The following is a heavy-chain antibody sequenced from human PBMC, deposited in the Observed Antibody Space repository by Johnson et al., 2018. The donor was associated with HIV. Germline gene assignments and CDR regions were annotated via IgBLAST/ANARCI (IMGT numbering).Heavy chain of an antibody. J-gene: IGHJ3*02. CDR3: ARGGIAAAGDAFDI. Sequence: QMLLVESGGGVVQPGRSLRLSCAASGFTFSKYGMRWVRQAPGKGLEWVAVISYDGSNKYYADSVKGRFTISRDNSKNTLYLQMNSLRAEDTAVYYCARGGIAAAGDAFDIWGQGTMVTVSS. CDR1: GFTFSKYG. V-gene: IGHV3-30*03. D-gene: IGHD6-13*01. CDR2: ISYDGSNK.